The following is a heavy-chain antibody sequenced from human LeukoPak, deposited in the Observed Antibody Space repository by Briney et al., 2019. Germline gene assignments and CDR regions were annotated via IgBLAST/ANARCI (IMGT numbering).Heavy chain of an antibody. V-gene: IGHV2-5*02. Sequence: GSGPTLVKPTQTLTLTCTFSGFSLSTSGVGVGWIRQPPGKALEWLALIYWDDDKRYSPSLKSRLTITKDTSKNQVVLTMTNMDPVDTATYYCGHDCSSTSCYRGAFDIWGQGTMVTVSS. CDR3: GHDCSSTSCYRGAFDI. J-gene: IGHJ3*02. CDR1: GFSLSTSGVG. D-gene: IGHD2-2*01. CDR2: IYWDDDK.